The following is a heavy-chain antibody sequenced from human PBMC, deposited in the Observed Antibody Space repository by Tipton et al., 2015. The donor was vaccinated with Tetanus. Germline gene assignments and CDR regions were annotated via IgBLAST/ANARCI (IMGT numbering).Heavy chain of an antibody. Sequence: VQLVQSGAEVKKPGESLKISCKASGFTFTNYWIAWVRQMPGKGLEWMGMVYPGDSDIRYSPSFQGQVTISADKSITTAYLQWTSLKASDTAMYYCARRRTTTALSYYFDSWGQGTLVTVYS. CDR1: GFTFTNYW. V-gene: IGHV5-51*01. CDR3: ARRRTTTALSYYFDS. D-gene: IGHD4-17*01. CDR2: VYPGDSDI. J-gene: IGHJ4*02.